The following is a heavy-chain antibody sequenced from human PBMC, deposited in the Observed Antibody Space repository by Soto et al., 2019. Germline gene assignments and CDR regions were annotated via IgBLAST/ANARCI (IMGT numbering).Heavy chain of an antibody. V-gene: IGHV4-30-4*01. D-gene: IGHD3-22*01. CDR3: ARATSYYDSSGYFYWYIDL. CDR2: IFYSGNT. Sequence: QVQLQESGPGLVKPSQTLSLTCSVSGGSISSGDHYWSWIRQPPGKGLEWIGYIFYSGNTYYNPSLKSRVNISVDTSNNQFSLNLNSVTAADTAVYYCARATSYYDSSGYFYWYIDLWGRGTLVTVSS. J-gene: IGHJ2*01. CDR1: GGSISSGDHY.